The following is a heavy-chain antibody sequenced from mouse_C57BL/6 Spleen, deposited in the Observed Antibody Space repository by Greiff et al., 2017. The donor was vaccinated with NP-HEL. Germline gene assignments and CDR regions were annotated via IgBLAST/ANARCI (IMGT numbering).Heavy chain of an antibody. CDR1: GFTFSDYG. D-gene: IGHD1-1*01. V-gene: IGHV5-17*01. CDR3: ARVLYYYGSSPYYYAMDY. CDR2: ISSGSSTI. J-gene: IGHJ4*01. Sequence: EVMLVESGGGLVKPGGSLKLSCAASGFTFSDYGMHWVRQAPEKGLEWVAYISSGSSTIYYADTVKGRFTISRDNAKNTLFLQMTSLRSEDTAMYYCARVLYYYGSSPYYYAMDYWGQGTSVTVSS.